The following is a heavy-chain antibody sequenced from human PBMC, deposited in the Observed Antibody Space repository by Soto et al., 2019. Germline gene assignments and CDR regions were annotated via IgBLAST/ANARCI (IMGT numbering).Heavy chain of an antibody. Sequence: EVQLVESGGGLIQPGGSLRLSCAASGFSYNTYAMNWVRQAPGKGLEWISYISSSSSRIYYADSVKGRFTLSRDNAKNSLYLQRNSLRAEDTAVYYCASDPGIAAAGMDYWGQGTRVTVSS. CDR2: ISSSSSRI. D-gene: IGHD6-25*01. V-gene: IGHV3-48*04. CDR1: GFSYNTYA. CDR3: ASDPGIAAAGMDY. J-gene: IGHJ4*02.